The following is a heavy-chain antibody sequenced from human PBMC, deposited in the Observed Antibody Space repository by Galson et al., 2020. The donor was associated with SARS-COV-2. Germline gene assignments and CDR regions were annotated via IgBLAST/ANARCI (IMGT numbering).Heavy chain of an antibody. J-gene: IGHJ6*02. CDR1: GFTFSSYG. V-gene: IGHV3-30*18. Sequence: GGSLRLSCAASGFTFSSYGMHWVRQAPGKGLEWVAVISYDGSNKYYADSVTGRFTISRDNSKNTLYLQMNSLRAEDTAVYYCAKVAAGYYYYYYGMDVWGQGTTVTVSS. CDR2: ISYDGSNK. D-gene: IGHD6-13*01. CDR3: AKVAAGYYYYYYGMDV.